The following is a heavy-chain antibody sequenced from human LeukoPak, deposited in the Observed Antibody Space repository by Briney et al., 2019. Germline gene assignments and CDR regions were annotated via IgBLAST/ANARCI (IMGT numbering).Heavy chain of an antibody. D-gene: IGHD3-10*01. CDR2: IYYSGST. V-gene: IGHV4-59*01. CDR1: GGSISSYY. Sequence: SETLSLTCTVSGGSISSYYWSWIRQPPGKGLEWVGYIYYSGSTNYNPSLKSRVTISVDTSKNQFSLKLSSVTAAAPAVYYCARFRGPWYFDLWGRGTLVTVSS. J-gene: IGHJ2*01. CDR3: ARFRGPWYFDL.